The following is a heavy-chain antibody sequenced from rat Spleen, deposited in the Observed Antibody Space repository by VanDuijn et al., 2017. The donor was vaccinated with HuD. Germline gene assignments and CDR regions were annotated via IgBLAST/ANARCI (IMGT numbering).Heavy chain of an antibody. D-gene: IGHD1-12*02. Sequence: EVQLQESGPGLVKPSQSLSLTCSVTDHSITNGYRWNWIRKFPGNKLEWMGYINSAGNTLYNPSLNSRISITRHTSKNQFFLQVNSVTTEDTATYYCARSDGTHYYLPFIYWGQGTQVTVSS. V-gene: IGHV3-3*01. CDR2: INSAGNT. CDR3: ARSDGTHYYLPFIY. J-gene: IGHJ3*01. CDR1: DHSITNGYR.